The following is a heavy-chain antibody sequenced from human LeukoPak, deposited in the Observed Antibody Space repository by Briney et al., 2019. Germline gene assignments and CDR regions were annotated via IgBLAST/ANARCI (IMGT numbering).Heavy chain of an antibody. J-gene: IGHJ4*02. V-gene: IGHV3-21*06. D-gene: IGHD3-22*01. Sequence: PGRSLRLSCTASGFTFSIYRMNWVRQAPGKGPEWVSSISSSSSYIYYADSVKGRFTISRDNAKNSLYLQMNSLRAEDTAVYYCARDLYHFDTSGYLYWGQGTLVTVSS. CDR2: ISSSSSYI. CDR1: GFTFSIYR. CDR3: ARDLYHFDTSGYLY.